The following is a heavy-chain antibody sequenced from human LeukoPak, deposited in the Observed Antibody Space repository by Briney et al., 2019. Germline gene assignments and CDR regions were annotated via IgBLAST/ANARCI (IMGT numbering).Heavy chain of an antibody. Sequence: GGSLRLSCAASGFTFSRYWVHWVRQAPGKGLVWVSRISPDGSRTTYADSVKGRFTISRDNAKNTVYLRMNSLRAEDTAVYYCARVALGSYNWFDPWGQGTLVTVSS. J-gene: IGHJ5*02. V-gene: IGHV3-74*01. D-gene: IGHD3-10*01. CDR1: GFTFSRYW. CDR2: ISPDGSRT. CDR3: ARVALGSYNWFDP.